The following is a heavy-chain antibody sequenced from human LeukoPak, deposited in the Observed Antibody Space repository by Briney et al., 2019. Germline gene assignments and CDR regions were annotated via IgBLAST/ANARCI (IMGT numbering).Heavy chain of an antibody. CDR1: GDSISSSSYY. CDR3: ARHGGVGVIPDFDY. Sequence: LRETLSLTCTVSGDSISSSSYYWGWIRQPPGKGLEWIGSIYYGGSTYYNPSLKSRVTMSVDTSKNQFSLKLSSVTAADTAVYYCARHGGVGVIPDFDYWGPGTLVTVSS. V-gene: IGHV4-39*01. J-gene: IGHJ4*02. D-gene: IGHD2-8*02. CDR2: IYYGGST.